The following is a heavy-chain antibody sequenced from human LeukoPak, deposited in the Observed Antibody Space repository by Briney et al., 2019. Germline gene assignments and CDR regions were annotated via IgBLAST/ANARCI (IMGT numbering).Heavy chain of an antibody. CDR1: GFSLSNTRMG. CDR2: IFSNDEK. D-gene: IGHD2-2*02. V-gene: IGHV2-26*01. CDR3: ARLYCSSTSCYKIWFDP. Sequence: FGPTLVNPTETLTLTCTVSGFSLSNTRMGVSWIRQPPGKALEWLAHIFSNDEKSYSTSLKSRLTISKDTSKSQVVLTMTNMDPVDTATYYCARLYCSSTSCYKIWFDPWGQGTLVTVSS. J-gene: IGHJ5*02.